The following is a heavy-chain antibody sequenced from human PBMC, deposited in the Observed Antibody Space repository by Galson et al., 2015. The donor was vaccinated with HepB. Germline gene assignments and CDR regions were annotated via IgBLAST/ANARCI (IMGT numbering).Heavy chain of an antibody. Sequence: SCKASGGTFSSYTISWVRQAPGQGLEWMGRIIPILGIANYAQKFQGRVTITADKSTSTAYMELSSLRSEDTAVYYCVSQYGGYDYYRGMDVWGQGTTVTVSS. J-gene: IGHJ6*02. CDR3: VSQYGGYDYYRGMDV. D-gene: IGHD5-12*01. V-gene: IGHV1-69*02. CDR2: IIPILGIA. CDR1: GGTFSSYT.